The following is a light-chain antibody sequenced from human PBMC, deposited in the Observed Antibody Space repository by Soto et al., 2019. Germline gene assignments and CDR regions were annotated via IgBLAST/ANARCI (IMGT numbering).Light chain of an antibody. CDR2: GAS. CDR3: PQYGSPIT. J-gene: IGKJ5*01. V-gene: IGKV3-20*01. CDR1: QSVSSTY. Sequence: EIVLTQSPGTLSLSPGERATLSCRASQSVSSTYLAWYQQKPGQAPRLLIYGASSRATGIPERFSGSGSGTDFPLTISRLAPEEFEVHDWPQYGSPITFGQGTRLEIK.